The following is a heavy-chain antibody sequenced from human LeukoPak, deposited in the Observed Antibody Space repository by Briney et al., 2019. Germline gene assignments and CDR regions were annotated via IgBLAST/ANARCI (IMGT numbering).Heavy chain of an antibody. CDR3: ARDKSLRFTIFGVVSTENDAFDI. Sequence: PGGSLTLSCAGSGFTFYNYSMNRDPQAPGKGLGWVSSISSTSTYIYYTYSMKGPFIISTDNARNYLELEMNSLRAEDTAVYYCARDKSLRFTIFGVVSTENDAFDIWGQGTMVTVSS. J-gene: IGHJ3*02. CDR1: GFTFYNYS. V-gene: IGHV3-21*06. CDR2: ISSTSTYI. D-gene: IGHD3-3*01.